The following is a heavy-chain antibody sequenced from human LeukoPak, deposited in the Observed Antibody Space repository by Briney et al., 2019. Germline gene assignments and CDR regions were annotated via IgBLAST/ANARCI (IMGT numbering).Heavy chain of an antibody. J-gene: IGHJ4*02. D-gene: IGHD4-17*01. V-gene: IGHV4-34*01. CDR1: GGSFSGYY. CDR2: INHSGST. Sequence: SETLSLTCAAYGGSFSGYYWSWIRQPPGKGLEWIGEINHSGSTNYNPSLKSRVTISVDTSENQFSLKLSSVTAADTAVYYCASRSRYYGDYGAYFDYWGQGTLVTVSS. CDR3: ASRSRYYGDYGAYFDY.